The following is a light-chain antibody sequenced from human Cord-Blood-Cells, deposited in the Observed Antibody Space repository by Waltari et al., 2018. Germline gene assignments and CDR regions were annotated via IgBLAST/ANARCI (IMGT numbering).Light chain of an antibody. Sequence: DIQMTQSPSTLSASVGDRVTITYRASQSISSWLSWYQQKPGKAPKLLIYKASSLASGVPSRFSGSGSGTEFTLTISSLQSDDFATYYCQQYNSYSTFGQGTKLEIK. CDR3: QQYNSYST. CDR1: QSISSW. V-gene: IGKV1-5*03. CDR2: KAS. J-gene: IGKJ1*01.